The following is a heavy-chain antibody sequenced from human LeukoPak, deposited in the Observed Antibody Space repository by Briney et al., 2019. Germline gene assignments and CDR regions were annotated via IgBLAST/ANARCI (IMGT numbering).Heavy chain of an antibody. V-gene: IGHV1-2*02. CDR1: GYTFTDYY. Sequence: ASVKVSCKASGYTFTDYYIHWVRQAPGQGLEWMGWINPYIGGTSYAQKFQDRVTMTRDTSISTAYMELSRLRSDDTAIYYCARDLSSIVATMNGNYYYYMDVWGKGTTVTVSS. D-gene: IGHD5-12*01. J-gene: IGHJ6*03. CDR3: ARDLSSIVATMNGNYYYYMDV. CDR2: INPYIGGT.